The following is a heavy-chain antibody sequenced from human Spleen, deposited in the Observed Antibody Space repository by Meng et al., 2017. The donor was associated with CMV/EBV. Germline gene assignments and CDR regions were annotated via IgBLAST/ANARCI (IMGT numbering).Heavy chain of an antibody. V-gene: IGHV3-11*04. D-gene: IGHD3-10*01. CDR1: GFTFSDYY. Sequence: GGSLRLSCAASGFTFSDYYMSWIRQAPGKGLEWVSFITSSGDTIYYADSVKGRFTISRDNAKNSLFLQMNSLRAEDTAVYYCARDFDSGSYDYWGQGTLVTVSS. CDR3: ARDFDSGSYDY. J-gene: IGHJ4*02. CDR2: ITSSGDTI.